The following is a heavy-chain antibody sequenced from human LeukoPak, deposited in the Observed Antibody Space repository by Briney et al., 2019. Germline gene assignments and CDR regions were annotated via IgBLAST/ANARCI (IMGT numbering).Heavy chain of an antibody. CDR3: ARDRPTYYYDRSGHYDAFDI. CDR2: ISYDGSNK. Sequence: PGRSLRLSCAASGFTFSSYAMHWVRQAPGKGLEWVAVISYDGSNKYYADSVKGRFTISRDNSKNTLFLQMNSLRGEDTAVYYCARDRPTYYYDRSGHYDAFDIWGHGTMVTVSS. D-gene: IGHD3-22*01. V-gene: IGHV3-30-3*01. J-gene: IGHJ3*02. CDR1: GFTFSSYA.